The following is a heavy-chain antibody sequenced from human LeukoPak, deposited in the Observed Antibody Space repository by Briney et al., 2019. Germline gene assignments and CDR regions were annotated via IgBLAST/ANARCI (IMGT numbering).Heavy chain of an antibody. D-gene: IGHD3-3*01. J-gene: IGHJ6*02. CDR1: GFTFSSYW. CDR2: IKQDGSEK. V-gene: IGHV3-7*01. Sequence: GGSLRLSCAASGFTFSSYWMSWVRQAPGKGLEWVANIKQDGSEKYYVDSVKGRFTISRDNAKNSLYLQMNSLRAEDTAVYYCAREGLGITIFGVVTYYYGMDVWGQGTTVTVSS. CDR3: AREGLGITIFGVVTYYYGMDV.